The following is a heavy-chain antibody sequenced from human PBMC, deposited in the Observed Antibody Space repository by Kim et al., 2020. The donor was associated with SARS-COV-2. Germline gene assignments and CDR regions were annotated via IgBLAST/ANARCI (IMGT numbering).Heavy chain of an antibody. J-gene: IGHJ4*02. CDR1: GYTFTTYA. CDR2: INTNTGNP. Sequence: ASVKVSCKASGYTFTTYAMCWLRQAPGQGLEWMGWINTNTGNPTYVQGFTGRFVFSVDTSVSTTYLEINSPKVEDTAVYYCARDVYVSGSYPLRHWGQGTLVTVSS. V-gene: IGHV7-4-1*02. D-gene: IGHD3-10*01. CDR3: ARDVYVSGSYPLRH.